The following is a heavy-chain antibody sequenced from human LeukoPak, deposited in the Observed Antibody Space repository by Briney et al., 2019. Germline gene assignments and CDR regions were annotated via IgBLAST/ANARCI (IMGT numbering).Heavy chain of an antibody. J-gene: IGHJ3*02. CDR3: AKFADSYSGSTSVDHTFDI. V-gene: IGHV3-23*01. CDR2: VSGSGGST. Sequence: GGSLRLSCAASGFTFSNYAMSWVRQAPGKGLEWVSGVSGSGGSTYYADSVKGRFTISRDNSKNTLYLQMNSLRDEDTAVYYCAKFADSYSGSTSVDHTFDIWGQGTMVTVSS. CDR1: GFTFSNYA. D-gene: IGHD1-26*01.